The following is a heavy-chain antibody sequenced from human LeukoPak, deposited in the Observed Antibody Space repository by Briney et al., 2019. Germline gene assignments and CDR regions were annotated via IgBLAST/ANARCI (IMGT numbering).Heavy chain of an antibody. Sequence: GGSLRLSCAASGFTLSKHWMTWVRQAPGKGLEWVAVIWYDGSNKYYADSVKGRFTISRDNSKNTLYLQMNSLRAEDTAVYYCARGDPASYGSGSYSFDYWGQGTLVTVSS. CDR1: GFTLSKHW. D-gene: IGHD3-10*01. CDR3: ARGDPASYGSGSYSFDY. J-gene: IGHJ4*02. CDR2: IWYDGSNK. V-gene: IGHV3-33*07.